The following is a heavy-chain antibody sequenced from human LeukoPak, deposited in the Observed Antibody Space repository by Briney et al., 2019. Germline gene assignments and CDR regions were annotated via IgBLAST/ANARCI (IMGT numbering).Heavy chain of an antibody. CDR2: IYSGGST. Sequence: PGGSLRLSCAASGFTVSSNYMSWVRQAPGKGLEWVSVIYSGGSTYYADSVKGRFTISRDNSKNTLYLQMNSLRAEDTAVYYCAKSTERLLYSLEIDYWGQRTLVTVSS. CDR1: GFTVSSNY. J-gene: IGHJ4*02. V-gene: IGHV3-53*01. D-gene: IGHD2-2*02. CDR3: AKSTERLLYSLEIDY.